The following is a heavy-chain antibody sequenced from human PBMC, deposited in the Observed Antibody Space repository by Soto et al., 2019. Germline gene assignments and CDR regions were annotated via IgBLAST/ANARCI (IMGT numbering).Heavy chain of an antibody. CDR2: IYASGST. CDR3: ARSGYSSAWYTAFDS. J-gene: IGHJ4*02. CDR1: GDSISGYY. V-gene: IGHV4-4*07. Sequence: QVQLQESGPTLVTPSETLSLTCTVSGDSISGYYWNWIRQPAGKGLEWIGRIYASGSTISNRSLRSRVALSVDTSKNQFSLNLNSVTAADTAMYYCARSGYSSAWYTAFDSWSQGTLVTVSS. D-gene: IGHD6-19*01.